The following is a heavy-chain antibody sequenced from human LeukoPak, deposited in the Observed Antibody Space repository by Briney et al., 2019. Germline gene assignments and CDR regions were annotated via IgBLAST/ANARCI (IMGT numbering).Heavy chain of an antibody. CDR1: GVSIGSSSYY. CDR2: INANGNT. D-gene: IGHD4-17*01. CDR3: ASANFGDYVF. V-gene: IGHV4-39*01. Sequence: LETLSLTCTVSGVSIGSSSYYWGWIRQPPGKGLEWIGRINANGNTHYNPSLKSRVTISVDTSINQFSLRVISVTAADTALYYCASANFGDYVFWGQGTLVTVSS. J-gene: IGHJ4*02.